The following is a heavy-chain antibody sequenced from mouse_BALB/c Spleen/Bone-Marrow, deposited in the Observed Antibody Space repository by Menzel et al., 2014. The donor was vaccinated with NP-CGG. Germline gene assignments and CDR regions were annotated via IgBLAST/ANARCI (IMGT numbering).Heavy chain of an antibody. V-gene: IGHV14-3*02. CDR1: GFNIKDTH. D-gene: IGHD2-3*01. J-gene: IGHJ3*01. CDR3: ASYEGTGFAN. CDR2: FDPTNGNP. Sequence: VQLQQSGAELVKPGTSVKLSCTASGFNIKDTHLHWVQQRPEQGLEWIGRFDPTNGNPKYDPKFQGKATITVDTSSNTAYLPLSSLTSEDTAVYSCASYEGTGFANWGEGTRVPVSA.